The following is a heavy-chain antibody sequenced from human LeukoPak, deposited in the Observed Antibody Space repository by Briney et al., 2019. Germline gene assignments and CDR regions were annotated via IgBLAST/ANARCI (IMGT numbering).Heavy chain of an antibody. CDR1: GFTFSDYY. V-gene: IGHV3-11*03. CDR3: ASLNYDILTGSYYFDY. CDR2: ISDSSSYT. D-gene: IGHD3-9*01. J-gene: IGHJ4*02. Sequence: GGSLRLSCAASGFTFSDYYMSWIRQAPGKGLEWVSYISDSSSYTKYADSVKGRFTISRDNAKNSLYLQMNSLGAEDTAVYYCASLNYDILTGSYYFDYWGQGTLVTISS.